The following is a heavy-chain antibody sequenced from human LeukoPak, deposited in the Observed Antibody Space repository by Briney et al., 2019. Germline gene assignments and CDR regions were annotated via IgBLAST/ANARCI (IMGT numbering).Heavy chain of an antibody. J-gene: IGHJ6*03. Sequence: GGSLRLSCAAAGVTFSIYGMTWVRQAPGKGLEGVSTISGSGFRTNYTDSVKGRFTISRYNSKNTLYLQMKSLRDEDPDVYYCANFGSRLRSYYYYMDVWGKGTTVTISS. CDR3: ANFGSRLRSYYYYMDV. CDR1: GVTFSIYG. V-gene: IGHV3-23*01. CDR2: ISGSGFRT. D-gene: IGHD3-10*01.